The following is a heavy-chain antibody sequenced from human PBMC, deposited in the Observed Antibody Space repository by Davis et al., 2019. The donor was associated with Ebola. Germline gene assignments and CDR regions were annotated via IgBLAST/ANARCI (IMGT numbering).Heavy chain of an antibody. CDR2: IYYSGST. V-gene: IGHV4-30-4*01. CDR1: GGSISSGDYY. J-gene: IGHJ4*02. CDR3: ARVRGWQMGRLDC. D-gene: IGHD6-19*01. Sequence: SETLSLTCTVSGGSISSGDYYWSWIRQPPGKGLEWIGYIYYSGSTYYNPSLKSRVTISVDTSKNQFSLKLSSVTAADTAVYYCARVRGWQMGRLDCWGQGTLVTVSS.